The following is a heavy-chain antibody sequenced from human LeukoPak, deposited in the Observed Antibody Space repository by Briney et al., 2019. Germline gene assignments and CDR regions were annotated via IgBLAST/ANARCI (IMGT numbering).Heavy chain of an antibody. CDR2: IRYDGSNK. CDR1: GFTFSSYG. V-gene: IGHV3-30*02. Sequence: PGGSLRLSCAASGFTFSSYGMHWVRQAPGEGLEWVAFIRYDGSNKYYADSVKGRFTISRDNSKNTLYLQMNSLRAEDTAVYYCATLGTTVGPRYYYYYMDVWGKGTTVTISS. CDR3: ATLGTTVGPRYYYYYMDV. D-gene: IGHD4-23*01. J-gene: IGHJ6*03.